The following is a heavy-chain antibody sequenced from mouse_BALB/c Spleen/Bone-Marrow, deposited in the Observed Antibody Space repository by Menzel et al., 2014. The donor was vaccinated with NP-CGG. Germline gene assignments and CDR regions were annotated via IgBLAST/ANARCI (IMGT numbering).Heavy chain of an antibody. CDR3: ARYYCGTRCCLDY. D-gene: IGHD1-1*01. V-gene: IGHV14-3*02. CDR1: GFNIKDTY. Sequence: VQLQQSGAELVKPGASVKLSCTASGFNIKDTYMHWVKQRPEQGLEWIGRIDPANGNTKYDPKFQGKATITADTSSNTACLQLSRLTAEDTAVYYCARYYCGTRCCLDYWGQGTALTVSS. CDR2: IDPANGNT. J-gene: IGHJ2*01.